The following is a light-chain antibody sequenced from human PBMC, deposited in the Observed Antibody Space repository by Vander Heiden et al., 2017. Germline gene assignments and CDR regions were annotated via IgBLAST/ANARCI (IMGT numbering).Light chain of an antibody. V-gene: IGLV2-14*03. CDR3: SSYTTSSTQV. Sequence: QSALTQPASVSGSPGQSITISCAGTSSDVGNDNYVSWYQQHPGKAPKLVIYDVTNRPSGVSNRFSGAKSGNTAPLTISGLQPEDEADYYCSSYTTSSTQVFGTGTKVTVL. J-gene: IGLJ1*01. CDR1: SSDVGNDNY. CDR2: DVT.